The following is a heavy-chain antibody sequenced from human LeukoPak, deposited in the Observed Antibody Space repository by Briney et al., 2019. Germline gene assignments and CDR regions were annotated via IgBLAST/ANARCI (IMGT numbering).Heavy chain of an antibody. D-gene: IGHD2-15*01. CDR3: AKVGGYCSGGGCYEGAFDI. J-gene: IGHJ3*02. Sequence: GGSLRLSCAASGFIFSNYTMSWVRQAPGRGLQWVSALSGRGSGGSTYYAYSVKGRFTISRDISKNTLHLQMNSLRADDTAVYYCAKVGGYCSGGGCYEGAFDIWGQGTMVTVSS. V-gene: IGHV3-23*01. CDR1: GFIFSNYT. CDR2: LSGRGSGGST.